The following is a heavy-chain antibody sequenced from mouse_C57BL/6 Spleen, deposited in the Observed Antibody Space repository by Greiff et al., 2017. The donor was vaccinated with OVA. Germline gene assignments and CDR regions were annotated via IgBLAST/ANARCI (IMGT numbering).Heavy chain of an antibody. D-gene: IGHD2-3*01. CDR2: IDPETGGT. V-gene: IGHV1-15*01. CDR1: GYTFTDYE. Sequence: VKLQQSGAELVRPGASVTLSCKASGYTFTDYEMHWVKQTPVHGLEWIGAIDPETGGTAYNQKFKGKAILTADKSSSTAYMELRSLTSEDSAVYYCTRRDDGYIDYWGQGTTLTVSS. CDR3: TRRDDGYIDY. J-gene: IGHJ2*01.